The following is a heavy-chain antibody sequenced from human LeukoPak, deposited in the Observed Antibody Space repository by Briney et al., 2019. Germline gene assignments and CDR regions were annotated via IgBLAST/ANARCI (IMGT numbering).Heavy chain of an antibody. CDR2: ISSSSSTI. CDR3: ARDLMETSPWTTEGFDP. CDR1: GFTFSSYS. Sequence: PGGSLRLSCAASGFTFSSYSMNWARQAPGKGLEWVSYISSSSSTIYYADSVKGRFTISRDNAKNSLYLQMNSLRAEDTAVYYCARDLMETSPWTTEGFDPWGQGTLVTVSS. V-gene: IGHV3-48*01. D-gene: IGHD3/OR15-3a*01. J-gene: IGHJ5*02.